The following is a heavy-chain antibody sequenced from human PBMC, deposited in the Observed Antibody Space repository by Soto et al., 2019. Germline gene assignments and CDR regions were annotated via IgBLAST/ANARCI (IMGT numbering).Heavy chain of an antibody. CDR2: IYYSGST. V-gene: IGHV4-59*01. Sequence: SETLSLTCTVSGGSISSYYWSWIRQPPGKGLEWIGYIYYSGSTNYNPSLKSRVTISVDTSKNQFSLKLSSVTAADTAVYYCARIYSGYENWFDPWGQGTLVTVSS. CDR3: ARIYSGYENWFDP. D-gene: IGHD5-12*01. CDR1: GGSISSYY. J-gene: IGHJ5*02.